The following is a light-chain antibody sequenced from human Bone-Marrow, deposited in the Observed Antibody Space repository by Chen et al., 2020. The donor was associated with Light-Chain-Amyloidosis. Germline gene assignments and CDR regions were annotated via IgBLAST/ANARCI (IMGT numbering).Light chain of an antibody. Sequence: DIVMTQSTDSQAVSLGERENIGCKSSQSLLYNSNNKNYLAWYQQKPGQPPKVLIYWASARESGVPDRFSGSGSGTDFTLTISSLQAEDVAVYYCQQYFSSPPTFGQGTKVEVK. CDR3: QQYFSSPPT. CDR1: QSLLYNSNNKNY. V-gene: IGKV4-1*01. CDR2: WAS. J-gene: IGKJ1*01.